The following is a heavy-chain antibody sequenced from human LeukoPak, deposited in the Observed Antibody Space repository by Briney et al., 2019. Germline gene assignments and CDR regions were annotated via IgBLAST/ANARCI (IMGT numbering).Heavy chain of an antibody. D-gene: IGHD6-19*01. J-gene: IGHJ5*02. Sequence: WASVKVSCKASGYTFTSYYMHWVRQAPGQGLEWMRIINPSGGSTSYAQKFQGRVTMTRDTSTSTVYMELSSLRSEDTAVYYCARIAVAGNWFDPWGQGTLVTVSS. CDR1: GYTFTSYY. CDR2: INPSGGST. V-gene: IGHV1-46*01. CDR3: ARIAVAGNWFDP.